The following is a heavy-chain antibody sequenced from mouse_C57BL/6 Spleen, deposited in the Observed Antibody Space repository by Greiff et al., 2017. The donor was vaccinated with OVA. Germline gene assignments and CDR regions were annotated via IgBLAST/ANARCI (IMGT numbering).Heavy chain of an antibody. CDR3: ARGVVASDY. Sequence: VQLKESGAELVKPGASVKMSCKASGYTFTSYWITWVKQRPGQGLEWIGDIYPGSGSTNYNEKFKSKATLTVDTSSSTAYMQLSSLTSEDSAVYYCARGVVASDYWGQGTTLTVSS. CDR2: IYPGSGST. CDR1: GYTFTSYW. J-gene: IGHJ2*01. V-gene: IGHV1-55*01. D-gene: IGHD1-1*01.